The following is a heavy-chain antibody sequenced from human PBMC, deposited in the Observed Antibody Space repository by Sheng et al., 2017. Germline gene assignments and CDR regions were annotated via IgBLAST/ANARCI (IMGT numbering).Heavy chain of an antibody. J-gene: IGHJ4*02. CDR1: GGSISSYY. D-gene: IGHD3-22*01. CDR2: IYYSGST. Sequence: QVQLQESGPGLVKPSETLSLTCTVSGGSISSYYWSWIRQPPGKGLEWIGYIYYSGSTNYNPSLKSRVTISVDTSKNQFSLKLSSVTAADTAVYYCARAIKPAYYYDSSPMFDYWGQGTLVTVSS. CDR3: ARAIKPAYYYDSSPMFDY. V-gene: IGHV4-59*01.